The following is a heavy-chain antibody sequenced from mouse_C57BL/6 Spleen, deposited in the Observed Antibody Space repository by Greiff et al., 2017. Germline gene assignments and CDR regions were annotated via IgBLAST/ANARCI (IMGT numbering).Heavy chain of an antibody. J-gene: IGHJ2*01. CDR2: INPSSGYT. CDR1: GYTFTSYT. Sequence: QVQLQQSGAELARPGASVKMSCKASGYTFTSYTMHWVKQRPGQGLEWIGYINPSSGYTKYNQKFKDKATLTADKSSSTAYMQLSSLTSEDSAVYYCARGIYSKPYLDYWGQGTTLTVSS. CDR3: ARGIYSKPYLDY. D-gene: IGHD2-5*01. V-gene: IGHV1-4*01.